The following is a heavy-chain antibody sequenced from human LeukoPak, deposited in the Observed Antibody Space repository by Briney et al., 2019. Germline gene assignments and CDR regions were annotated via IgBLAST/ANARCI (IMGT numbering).Heavy chain of an antibody. V-gene: IGHV7-4-1*02. J-gene: IGHJ6*02. Sequence: ASVKVSCKASGYTFTSYAMNWVRQAPGQGLEWMGWINTNTGNPTYAQGFTGRFVFSLDTSVSTAYLQISSLKAEDTAVYYCAREELKPHYYYGMDVWGQGTTVTVSS. CDR3: AREELKPHYYYGMDV. CDR1: GYTFTSYA. D-gene: IGHD3-16*01. CDR2: INTNTGNP.